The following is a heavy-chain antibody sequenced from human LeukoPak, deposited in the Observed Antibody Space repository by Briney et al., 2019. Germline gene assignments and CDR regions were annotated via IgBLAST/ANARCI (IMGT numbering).Heavy chain of an antibody. D-gene: IGHD3-9*01. Sequence: PSETLSLTCTVSGGSISTYYWSWIRQPPGKGLEWIGYIYYSGSTNYNPSLKSRVTISVDTSKNQFSLKLGSVTAADTAVYYCARHWNLRYSFDYWGQGTLVTVSS. CDR3: ARHWNLRYSFDY. J-gene: IGHJ4*02. CDR1: GGSISTYY. CDR2: IYYSGST. V-gene: IGHV4-59*08.